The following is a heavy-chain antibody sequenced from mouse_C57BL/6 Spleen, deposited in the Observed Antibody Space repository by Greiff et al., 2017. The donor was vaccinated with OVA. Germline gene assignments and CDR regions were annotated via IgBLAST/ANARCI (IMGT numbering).Heavy chain of an antibody. Sequence: QVQLQQPGAELVKPGASVKLSCKASGYTFTSYWMQWVKQRPGQGLEWIGEIDPSDSYTNYNQKFKGKATLTVDTSSSTAYMQLSSLTSEDSAVYYCARNGAMDDWGQGTSVTVSS. J-gene: IGHJ4*01. CDR2: IDPSDSYT. V-gene: IGHV1-50*01. CDR1: GYTFTSYW. CDR3: ARNGAMDD.